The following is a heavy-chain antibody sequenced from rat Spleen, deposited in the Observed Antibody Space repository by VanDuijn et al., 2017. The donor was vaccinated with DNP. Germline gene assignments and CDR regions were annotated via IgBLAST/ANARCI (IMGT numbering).Heavy chain of an antibody. D-gene: IGHD1-12*02. V-gene: IGHV3-3*01. CDR1: GYSITSSYR. CDR2: INNVGST. Sequence: EVQLQESGPGLVKPSQSLSLTCSVSGYSITSSYRWNWIRKFPGNKLEWMGYINNVGSTNYNPSLKSRISITRYTSKNQFFLQVNSVTTEDTATYYCARWSGYYDDIYYYHYGLDAWGQGTSVTVSS. J-gene: IGHJ4*01. CDR3: ARWSGYYDDIYYYHYGLDA.